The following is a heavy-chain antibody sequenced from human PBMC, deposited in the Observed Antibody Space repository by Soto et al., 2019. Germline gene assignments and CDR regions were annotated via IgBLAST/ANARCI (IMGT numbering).Heavy chain of an antibody. CDR1: GYSISSGYY. CDR3: ARVNSSGSYRYALDY. CDR2: IYHSGST. J-gene: IGHJ4*02. Sequence: LSLTCAVSGYSISSGYYWGWIRQPPGKGLEWIGSIYHSGSTYYNPSLKSRVTISVDTSKNQFSLKLSSVTAADTAVYYCARVNSSGSYRYALDYWGQGTLVTVSS. D-gene: IGHD3-16*02. V-gene: IGHV4-38-2*01.